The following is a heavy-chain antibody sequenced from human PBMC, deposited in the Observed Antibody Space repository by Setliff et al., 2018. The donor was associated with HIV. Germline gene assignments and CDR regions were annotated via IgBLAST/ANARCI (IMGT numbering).Heavy chain of an antibody. J-gene: IGHJ4*02. Sequence: PSETLSLTCTVSGGSIRSGSYYWSWIRQPAGKGLEWIGRIYTSGSANYNPSLKSRVTMSVDTSKSQFSLKLSSVTAADTAVYYCASGLIAPRFWGQGTLVTVSS. CDR1: GGSIRSGSYY. CDR3: ASGLIAPRF. V-gene: IGHV4-61*02. D-gene: IGHD6-6*01. CDR2: IYTSGSA.